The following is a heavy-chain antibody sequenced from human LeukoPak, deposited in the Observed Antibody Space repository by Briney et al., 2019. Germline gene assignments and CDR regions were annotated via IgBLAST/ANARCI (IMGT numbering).Heavy chain of an antibody. V-gene: IGHV3-48*01. J-gene: IGHJ4*02. D-gene: IGHD5-24*01. CDR2: IRIDSGNT. Sequence: PGGSLRLSCAASGFTFSDYSMNWVRQAPGKGLERISYIRIDSGNTNYADSVKGRFTISGDKAKNSLYLQMNSLRVEDTAVYYCARDYKYAFDNWGQGTLVTVSS. CDR1: GFTFSDYS. CDR3: ARDYKYAFDN.